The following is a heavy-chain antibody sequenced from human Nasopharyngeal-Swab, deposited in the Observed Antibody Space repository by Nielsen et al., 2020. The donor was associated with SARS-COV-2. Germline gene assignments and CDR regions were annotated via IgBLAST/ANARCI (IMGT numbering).Heavy chain of an antibody. CDR2: IGDKEHNYAT. Sequence: ESLKISCAALGFIFSASAIHWARQASGKGLEWVGRIGDKEHNYATTYGASVQGRFTISRDDSKNTAFLQMDSLKTEDTALYYCTTDFYFDYWGQGTLVTVSS. CDR3: TTDFYFDY. J-gene: IGHJ4*02. V-gene: IGHV3-73*01. CDR1: GFIFSASA.